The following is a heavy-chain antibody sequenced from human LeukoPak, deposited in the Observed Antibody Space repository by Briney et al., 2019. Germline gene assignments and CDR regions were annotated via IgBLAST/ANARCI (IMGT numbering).Heavy chain of an antibody. CDR2: ISGSGGST. Sequence: PGGSLRLSCAASGFTFSSYAMSWVRQAPGKGLEWVSAISGSGGSTYYADSVKGRFTISRDNSKNTLYLQMNSLRAEDTAVYYCAKYERPPPLSVAAFDIWGQGTMVTVSS. J-gene: IGHJ3*02. CDR1: GFTFSSYA. D-gene: IGHD1-1*01. CDR3: AKYERPPPLSVAAFDI. V-gene: IGHV3-23*01.